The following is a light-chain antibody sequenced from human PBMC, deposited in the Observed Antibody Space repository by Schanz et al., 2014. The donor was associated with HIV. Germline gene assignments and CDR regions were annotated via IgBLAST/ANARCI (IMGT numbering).Light chain of an antibody. V-gene: IGKV1-5*03. Sequence: DIQMTQSPSTLSASVGDRVTITCRASQSISSWLAWYQQKPGKAPKILIYKASTLEGGVPSRFSGSGSGTEFTLTISSLQPDDFATYYCQQYHYWPPTFGQGTKLEIK. J-gene: IGKJ2*01. CDR3: QQYHYWPPT. CDR2: KAS. CDR1: QSISSW.